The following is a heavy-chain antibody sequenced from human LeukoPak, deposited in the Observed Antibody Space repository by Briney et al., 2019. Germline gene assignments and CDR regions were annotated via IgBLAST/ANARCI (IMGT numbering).Heavy chain of an antibody. Sequence: SGGSLRLSCAASGFTFSSYWMHWVRQAPGKGLVWVSRINSDGSSTSYADSVKGRFTISRDNAKNTLYLQMNSLRAEDTAAYYCARDLSASKPSGWYNTFDYWGQGTLVTVSS. CDR1: GFTFSSYW. D-gene: IGHD6-19*01. V-gene: IGHV3-74*01. J-gene: IGHJ4*02. CDR3: ARDLSASKPSGWYNTFDY. CDR2: INSDGSST.